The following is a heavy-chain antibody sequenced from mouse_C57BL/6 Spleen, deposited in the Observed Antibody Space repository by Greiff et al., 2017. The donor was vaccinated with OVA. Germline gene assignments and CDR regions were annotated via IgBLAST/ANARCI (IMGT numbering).Heavy chain of an antibody. V-gene: IGHV1-59*01. CDR2: IDPSDSYT. D-gene: IGHD2-3*01. CDR1: GYTFTSYW. Sequence: VQLQQPGAELVRPGTSVKLSCKASGYTFTSYWMHWVKQRPGQGLEWIGVIDPSDSYTNYNQKFKGKATLTVDTSSSTAYMQLSSLTSEDSAVYYGAKEDGMDYWGQGTSVTVSS. J-gene: IGHJ4*01. CDR3: AKEDGMDY.